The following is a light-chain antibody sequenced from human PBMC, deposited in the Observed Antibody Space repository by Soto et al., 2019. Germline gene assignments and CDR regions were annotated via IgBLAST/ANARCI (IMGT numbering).Light chain of an antibody. V-gene: IGLV2-14*01. Sequence: HSALRQRSSVCGSPGQSITISCTGTTSDVGGYNYVSWYQQHPGKAPKLMIYAVSNRPSGVSNRFSGYKSGNTATLTISGLQAEDEADYYCCSYTVSGTYVFGTGTKVTV. CDR2: AVS. CDR1: TSDVGGYNY. J-gene: IGLJ1*01. CDR3: CSYTVSGTYV.